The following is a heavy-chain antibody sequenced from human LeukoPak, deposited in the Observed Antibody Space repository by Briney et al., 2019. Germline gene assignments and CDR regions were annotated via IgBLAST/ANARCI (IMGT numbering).Heavy chain of an antibody. CDR3: ARADYYDSSGYAYYFDY. V-gene: IGHV1-18*01. CDR1: GYTLTELS. J-gene: IGHJ4*02. Sequence: ASVKVSCKVSGYTLTELSMHWVRQAPGQGLEWMGWISAYNGNTNYAQKLQGRVTMTTDTSTSTAYMELSRLRSDDTAVYYCARADYYDSSGYAYYFDYWGQGTLVTVSS. D-gene: IGHD3-22*01. CDR2: ISAYNGNT.